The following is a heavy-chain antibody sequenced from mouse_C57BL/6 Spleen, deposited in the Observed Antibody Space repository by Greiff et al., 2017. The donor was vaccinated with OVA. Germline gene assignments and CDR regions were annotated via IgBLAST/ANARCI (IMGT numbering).Heavy chain of an antibody. CDR1: GYPFTTSP. CDR3: ARSDYDYFDY. CDR2: FHPYNDDT. Sequence: VPLQPSGAELVKPVASVPMSCTSSGYPFTTSPIACMPPIHGPCLFLIGNFHPYNDDTKYNEKFKGKATLTVEKSSSTVYLELSRLTSDDSAVYYCARSDYDYFDYWGQGTTLTVSS. V-gene: IGHV1-47*01. D-gene: IGHD2-4*01. J-gene: IGHJ2*01.